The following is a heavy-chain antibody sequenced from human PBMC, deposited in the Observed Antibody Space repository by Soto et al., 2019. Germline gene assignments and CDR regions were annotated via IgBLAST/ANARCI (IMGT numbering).Heavy chain of an antibody. J-gene: IGHJ4*02. CDR3: ARSKMSHGEDD. CDR2: IYYSGST. Sequence: TLSLTFTVSGGSLRSGDYYWSLIRQPPGKGLEWIGYIYYSGSTYYNPSLKSRVTISVDTSKNQFSLKLSSVTAADTAVYYFARSKMSHGEDDWGQGTLVTVVS. V-gene: IGHV4-30-4*01. CDR1: GGSLRSGDYY.